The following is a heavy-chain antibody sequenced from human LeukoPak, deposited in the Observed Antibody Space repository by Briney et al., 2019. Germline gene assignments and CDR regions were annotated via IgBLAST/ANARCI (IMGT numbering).Heavy chain of an antibody. V-gene: IGHV3-53*01. CDR3: VKTGEMATINLDY. J-gene: IGHJ4*02. Sequence: GGSLRLSCAASGFTVSSNYMSWVRQAPGKGLEWVSVIYSGGSTYYADSVKGRFTISRDSSKNTLHLQMNSLRAEDTAVYYCVKTGEMATINLDYWGQGTLVTVSS. CDR1: GFTVSSNY. CDR2: IYSGGST. D-gene: IGHD5-24*01.